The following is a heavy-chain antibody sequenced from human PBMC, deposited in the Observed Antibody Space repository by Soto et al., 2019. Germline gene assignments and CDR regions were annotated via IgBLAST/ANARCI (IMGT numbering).Heavy chain of an antibody. D-gene: IGHD2-21*02. CDR3: ASEGDIVFVTPYPEGFDA. V-gene: IGHV1-69*06. Sequence: SVKFSCKASAGTFSSYAISWVRQAPAQGLEWMGGIIPICGTANYAQKFQGRVTITADKSTSTASMILSSLTSEDTAVYLCASEGDIVFVTPYPEGFDAWGQGTLVTVSS. CDR1: AGTFSSYA. J-gene: IGHJ5*02. CDR2: IIPICGTA.